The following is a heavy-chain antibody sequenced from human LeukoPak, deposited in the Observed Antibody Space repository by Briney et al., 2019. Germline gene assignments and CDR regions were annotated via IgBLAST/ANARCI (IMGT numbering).Heavy chain of an antibody. V-gene: IGHV3-23*01. CDR2: NENGGTT. D-gene: IGHD2-21*01. CDR1: GFTFLSHA. CDR3: AKDFRIGYSAHFDY. Sequence: GGSLGLSCVGSGFTFLSHARSGVGKAQEKGLEFVSGNENGGTTYYADSVKGRFSISRDNSKNTLYLQMDSLRGEDTAVYYCAKDFRIGYSAHFDYWGQGALVTVSS. J-gene: IGHJ4*02.